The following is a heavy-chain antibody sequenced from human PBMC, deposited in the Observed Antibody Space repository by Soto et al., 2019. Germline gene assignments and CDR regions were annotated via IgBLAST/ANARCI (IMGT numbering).Heavy chain of an antibody. V-gene: IGHV3-23*01. CDR1: GFTFSSYA. Sequence: GGSLRLSCAASGFTFSSYAMSWVRQAPGKGLEWVSAISGGGGSTYYADSVKGRFTISRDNSKNTLYLQMNSLRAEDTAVYYCAKCPTYGDYAAEYFQHWGQGTLVTVSS. J-gene: IGHJ1*01. CDR2: ISGGGGST. CDR3: AKCPTYGDYAAEYFQH. D-gene: IGHD4-17*01.